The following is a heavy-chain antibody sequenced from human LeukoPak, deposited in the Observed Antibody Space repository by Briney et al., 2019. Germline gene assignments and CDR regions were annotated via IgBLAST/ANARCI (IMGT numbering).Heavy chain of an antibody. Sequence: GSLILSCAASGFIFSSFGMTWIRQAPGKGLEWISFIGGSTTRDYADSVKGRFTISRDNSKNTLYLQMNSLRAEDTAVYYCAKGSIAVAGLPYDYWGQGTLVTVSS. D-gene: IGHD6-19*01. CDR2: IGGSTTR. CDR3: AKGSIAVAGLPYDY. J-gene: IGHJ4*02. V-gene: IGHV3-23*01. CDR1: GFIFSSFG.